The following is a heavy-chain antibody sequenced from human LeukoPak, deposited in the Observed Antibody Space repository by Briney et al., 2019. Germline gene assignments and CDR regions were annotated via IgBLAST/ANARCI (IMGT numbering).Heavy chain of an antibody. J-gene: IGHJ4*02. CDR2: ISSSGEII. CDR1: GFTFSIYA. CDR3: AKLAAARLGDY. V-gene: IGHV3-23*01. D-gene: IGHD6-13*01. Sequence: GGSLRLSCAASGFTFSIYAMTWVRQAPGKGLEWVSDISSSGEIINYADSVKGRFIISRDNSKNTLYLQMNSLRAEGTAVYYCAKLAAARLGDYWGQGTLVTVSS.